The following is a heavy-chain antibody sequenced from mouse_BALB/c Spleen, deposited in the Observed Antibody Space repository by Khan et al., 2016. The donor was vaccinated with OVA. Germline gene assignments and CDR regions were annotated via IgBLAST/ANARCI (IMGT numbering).Heavy chain of an antibody. Sequence: VQLQESGPDLVAPSQSLSITCTVSGFSLTSYGVHWVRQPLGKGLEWLGVIWAGGSTNYNSALMSRLSISKDNSKSPVFLKMNSLQNDDTAMYNGARNVGNYVGYFDVWGAGTTVTGSS. CDR1: GFSLTSYG. J-gene: IGHJ1*01. V-gene: IGHV2-9*02. CDR2: IWAGGST. CDR3: ARNVGNYVGYFDV. D-gene: IGHD2-1*01.